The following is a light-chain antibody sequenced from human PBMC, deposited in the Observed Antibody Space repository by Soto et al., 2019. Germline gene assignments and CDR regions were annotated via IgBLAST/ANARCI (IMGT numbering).Light chain of an antibody. V-gene: IGLV1-51*02. CDR2: ENN. Sequence: QSVLTQPPSVSAAPGQKVTISCSGSSSNIGNNYVSWYQQLPGTAPKLLIYENNKRPSGIPDRFSGSRSGTSATLGITGLQTGDEADYYCGTWDSSLSDWVFSGGTKLTVL. CDR3: GTWDSSLSDWV. CDR1: SSNIGNNY. J-gene: IGLJ3*02.